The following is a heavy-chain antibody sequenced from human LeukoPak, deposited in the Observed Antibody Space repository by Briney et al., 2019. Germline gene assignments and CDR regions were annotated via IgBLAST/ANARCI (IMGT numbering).Heavy chain of an antibody. Sequence: SETLSLTCAVYGVSFSGYYWSWIRQPPGKGLEWIGEINHSGSTNYNPSLKSRVTISVDTSKNQFSLKLSSVTAADTAVYYCARVAYSKGSDYWGQGTLVTVSS. V-gene: IGHV4-34*01. D-gene: IGHD4-11*01. CDR3: ARVAYSKGSDY. CDR2: INHSGST. J-gene: IGHJ4*02. CDR1: GVSFSGYY.